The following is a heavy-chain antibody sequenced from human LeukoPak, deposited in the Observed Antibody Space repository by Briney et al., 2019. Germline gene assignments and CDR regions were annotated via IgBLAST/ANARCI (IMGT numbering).Heavy chain of an antibody. CDR3: AKGRGFLEWDPTYYFDY. CDR2: IRYDGSNK. D-gene: IGHD3-3*01. V-gene: IGHV3-30*02. CDR1: GVTFSSYG. J-gene: IGHJ4*02. Sequence: GGSLRLSCAASGVTFSSYGMHWVRQAPDKGLEWVAFIRYDGSNKYYADSVKGRFTISRDNSKNTLYLQMNSLRAEDTAVYYCAKGRGFLEWDPTYYFDYWGQGTLVTVSS.